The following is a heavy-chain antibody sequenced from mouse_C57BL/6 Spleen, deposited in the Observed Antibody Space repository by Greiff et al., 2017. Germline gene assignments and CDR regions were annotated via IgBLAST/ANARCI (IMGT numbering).Heavy chain of an antibody. CDR3: ARCNCEYYFDY. D-gene: IGHD2-1*01. V-gene: IGHV1-80*01. J-gene: IGHJ2*01. Sequence: QVHVKQSGAELVKPGASVKISCKASGYAFSSYWMNWVKQRPGKGLEWIGQIYPGDGDTNYNVKFKGKATLTADKSSSTTYMQLSSLTSEDSAVYCCARCNCEYYFDYWGQGTTLTVSS. CDR1: GYAFSSYW. CDR2: IYPGDGDT.